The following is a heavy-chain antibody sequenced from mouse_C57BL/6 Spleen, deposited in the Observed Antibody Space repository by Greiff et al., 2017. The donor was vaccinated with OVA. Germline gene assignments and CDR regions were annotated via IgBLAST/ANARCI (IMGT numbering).Heavy chain of an antibody. Sequence: EVKLMESGGGLVKPGGSLKLSCAASGFTFSSYAMSWVRQTPEKRLEWVATISDGGSYTYYPDNVKGRFTISRDNAKNNLYLQMSHLKSEDTAMYYCARDHDYSHFDYWGQGTTLTVSS. V-gene: IGHV5-4*01. J-gene: IGHJ2*01. D-gene: IGHD2-4*01. CDR2: ISDGGSYT. CDR1: GFTFSSYA. CDR3: ARDHDYSHFDY.